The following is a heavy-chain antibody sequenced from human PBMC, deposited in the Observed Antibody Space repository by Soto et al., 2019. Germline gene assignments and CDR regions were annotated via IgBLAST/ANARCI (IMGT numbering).Heavy chain of an antibody. J-gene: IGHJ5*02. CDR3: ARGIXSSSSGLYRHNWFDP. Sequence: ASVKVSCKASVYSFTSYYMHWVRQAPGQGLEWMGIINPSGGSTSYAQKFQGRVTMTRDTSTSTVYMELSSLRSEDTAVYYCARGIXSSSSGLYRHNWFDPWGQGTLVTVSS. CDR1: VYSFTSYY. D-gene: IGHD6-6*01. CDR2: INPSGGST. V-gene: IGHV1-46*01.